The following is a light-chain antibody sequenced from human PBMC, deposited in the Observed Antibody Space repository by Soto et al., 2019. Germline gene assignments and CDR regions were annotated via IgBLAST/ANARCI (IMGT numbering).Light chain of an antibody. Sequence: IQLTQSPSSLSASVGDRVTITCRASQGISSYLAWYQQKPGKAPELLIYAASTLQSGVPSRFIGSGSGTDFTLTISSLQPEDFATYYCQQLNRYPLTFGGGTKVEIK. J-gene: IGKJ4*01. CDR3: QQLNRYPLT. V-gene: IGKV1-9*01. CDR2: AAS. CDR1: QGISSY.